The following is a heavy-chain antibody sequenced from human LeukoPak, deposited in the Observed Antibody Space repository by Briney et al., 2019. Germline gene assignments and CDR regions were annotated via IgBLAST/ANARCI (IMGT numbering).Heavy chain of an antibody. J-gene: IGHJ6*02. Sequence: ASVKVSCKASGYTFTGYYMHWVRQAPGQGLEWMGWINPNSGGTNCAQKFQGRVTMTRDTSISTAYMELSRLRSDDTAVYYCAREHCSSTSCYYYYYGMDVWGQGTTVTVSS. CDR2: INPNSGGT. D-gene: IGHD2-2*01. V-gene: IGHV1-2*02. CDR1: GYTFTGYY. CDR3: AREHCSSTSCYYYYYGMDV.